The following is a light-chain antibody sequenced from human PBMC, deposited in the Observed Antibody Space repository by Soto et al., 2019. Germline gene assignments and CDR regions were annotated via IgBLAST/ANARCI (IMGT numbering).Light chain of an antibody. CDR3: HSRA. CDR2: DAS. J-gene: IGKJ5*01. CDR1: QTISRW. Sequence: IRLTQTPSTLSASVVDKVPITCRASQTISRWLAWYQQKPGRAPKLLIYDASTLESGVPSRFSGSGSETEFTLTISRLQPDDFETYFCHSRAFGQGTRLEI. V-gene: IGKV1-5*01.